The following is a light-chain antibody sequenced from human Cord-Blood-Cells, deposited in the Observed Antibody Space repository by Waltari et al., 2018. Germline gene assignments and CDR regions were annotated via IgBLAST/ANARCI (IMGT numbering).Light chain of an antibody. V-gene: IGLV2-23*01. CDR3: CSYAGSSTV. Sequence: QSALTQPPSVSGSPGQAITIPCTGSSSGVGSYNLVSWYQQHPGKAPKLMIYEGSKRPSGVSNRFSGSKSGNTASLTISGLQAEDEADYYCCSYAGSSTVFGGGTKLTVL. CDR2: EGS. J-gene: IGLJ3*02. CDR1: SSGVGSYNL.